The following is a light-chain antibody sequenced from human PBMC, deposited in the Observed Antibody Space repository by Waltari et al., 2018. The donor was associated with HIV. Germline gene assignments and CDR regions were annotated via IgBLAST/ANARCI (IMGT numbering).Light chain of an antibody. Sequence: QSALTQPASVSGSPGQSITISCTGTRSDVGGYNYVSWYQQHPGKAPKLMIYEVSNRPSGFSNRFSGSKSGNTASLTISGLQAEDEADYYCSSYTSSSTPVVFGGGTKLTVL. CDR1: RSDVGGYNY. CDR2: EVS. V-gene: IGLV2-14*01. J-gene: IGLJ2*01. CDR3: SSYTSSSTPVV.